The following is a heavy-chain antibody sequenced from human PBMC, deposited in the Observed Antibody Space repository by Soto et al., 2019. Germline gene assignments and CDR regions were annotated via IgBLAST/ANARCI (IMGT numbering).Heavy chain of an antibody. J-gene: IGHJ3*02. CDR1: GFTFSSHA. V-gene: IGHV3-23*01. Sequence: EVQLLESGGGLVQPGGSLRLSCAASGFTFSSHAMNWVRQAPGKGLEWVSGISGSGGGEYYAVSVKGRFTISRDNSKNTLFLQMNSLRVEDTAVYYCAKVLVGPTVGDDAFEIWGQGTMVTVSS. D-gene: IGHD4-17*01. CDR2: ISGSGGGE. CDR3: AKVLVGPTVGDDAFEI.